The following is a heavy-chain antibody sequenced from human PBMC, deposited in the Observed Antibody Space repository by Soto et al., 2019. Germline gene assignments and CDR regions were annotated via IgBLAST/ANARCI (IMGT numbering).Heavy chain of an antibody. CDR1: GFTFSSYG. CDR2: ISYDGSNK. D-gene: IGHD1-1*01. J-gene: IGHJ4*02. Sequence: GSLRLSCAASGFTFSSYGMHWVRQAPGKGLEWVAVISYDGSNKYYADSVKGRFTISRDNSKNTLYLQMNSLRAEDTAVYYCAKDPKGVIVWTGDYWGQGTLVTVSS. V-gene: IGHV3-30*18. CDR3: AKDPKGVIVWTGDY.